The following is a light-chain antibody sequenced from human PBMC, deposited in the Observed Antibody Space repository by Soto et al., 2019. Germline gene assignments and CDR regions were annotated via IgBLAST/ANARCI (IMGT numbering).Light chain of an antibody. CDR3: SSYTSTSTLYV. CDR1: SSDVGGSNY. Sequence: QSALTQPASVSGSPGQSITISCTGTSSDVGGSNYVSWYQHHPGKAPKLMIYDVSSRPSGVSNRFSGSKSGNTASLTISGLQAEDEADYYCSSYTSTSTLYVFGTGTKLPS. J-gene: IGLJ1*01. V-gene: IGLV2-14*03. CDR2: DVS.